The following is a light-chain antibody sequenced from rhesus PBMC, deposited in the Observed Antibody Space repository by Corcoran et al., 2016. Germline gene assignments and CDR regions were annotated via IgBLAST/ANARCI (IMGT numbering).Light chain of an antibody. CDR1: QDITTY. Sequence: DIQITQSPSFLSASVGDRVTLTCRASQDITTYFHWYQQKPGQDPNLLVYYANRLESGVPSRFRGSGSGTEFTLTISSLQPEDFATYYCQQFKDVPRTFGGGTKVDIK. CDR3: QQFKDVPRT. CDR2: YAN. V-gene: IGKV1-32*05. J-gene: IGKJ4*01.